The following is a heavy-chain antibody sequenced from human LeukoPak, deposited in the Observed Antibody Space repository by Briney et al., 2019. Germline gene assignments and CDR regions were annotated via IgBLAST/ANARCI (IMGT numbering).Heavy chain of an antibody. J-gene: IGHJ6*02. CDR2: ISWNNGSI. CDR3: AKEGPQTWSWDTAMVSGGHYYYGMDV. Sequence: GRYLRLSCAASGFTFDDYGMHWVRQAPGKGLEWVSGISWNNGSIGYSDSVKGRFTISRDNAKNSLYLQMNSLRAEDTALYYCAKEGPQTWSWDTAMVSGGHYYYGMDVWGQGTTVTVSS. D-gene: IGHD5-18*01. CDR1: GFTFDDYG. V-gene: IGHV3-9*01.